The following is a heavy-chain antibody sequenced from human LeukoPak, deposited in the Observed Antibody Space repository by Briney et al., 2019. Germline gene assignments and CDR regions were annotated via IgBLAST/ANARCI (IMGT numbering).Heavy chain of an antibody. J-gene: IGHJ5*01. Sequence: GGSLLLYCSCSGFHFSEYAIGWLRQPTGKGLERVSTLYPNSGTTSYAACVRGRFTISRDNSKNTLYLQLNTLRADETATYYCAKPISGGLAVTADWFHPWGQGTLVVVSS. CDR3: AKPISGGLAVTADWFHP. CDR2: LYPNSGTT. D-gene: IGHD6-19*01. CDR1: GFHFSEYA. V-gene: IGHV3-23*01.